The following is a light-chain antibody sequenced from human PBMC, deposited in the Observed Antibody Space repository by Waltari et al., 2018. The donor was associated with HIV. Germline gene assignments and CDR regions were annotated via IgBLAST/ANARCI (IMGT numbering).Light chain of an antibody. CDR1: SANIGSRT. Sequence: QSVLTQPPSASGTPGQRVTISCSGSSANIGSRTVSWYQQLPGTAPKLLIYSNNPRPPGVPDRFSGSKSGTSAALAISGLQSEDEADYYCATWDDSLNGYVLGAGTRVTVL. CDR3: ATWDDSLNGYV. V-gene: IGLV1-44*01. J-gene: IGLJ1*01. CDR2: SNN.